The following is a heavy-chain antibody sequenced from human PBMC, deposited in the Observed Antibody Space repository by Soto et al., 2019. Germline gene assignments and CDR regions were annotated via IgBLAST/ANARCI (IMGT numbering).Heavy chain of an antibody. Sequence: VGSLRLSCAASGFTFSSYAMHWVHQAPGKGLEWVALISYDGSNKYYADSVKGRFTISRDNSKNTLYLQMNSLRTEDTAVYYCGRCSSTSCHLGADYWGQGTLVTVSS. D-gene: IGHD2-2*01. J-gene: IGHJ4*02. CDR2: ISYDGSNK. CDR1: GFTFSSYA. CDR3: GRCSSTSCHLGADY. V-gene: IGHV3-30-3*01.